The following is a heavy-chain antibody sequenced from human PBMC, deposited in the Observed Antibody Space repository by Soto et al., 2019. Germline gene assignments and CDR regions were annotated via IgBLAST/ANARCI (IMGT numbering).Heavy chain of an antibody. J-gene: IGHJ4*02. CDR2: ISSSGSYI. V-gene: IGHV3-21*01. D-gene: IGHD2-8*01. CDR1: GFTFNNFG. Sequence: EVQLVESGGGLVKPGGSLRLSCAASGFTFNNFGMNWVRQAPGKGLEWVAAISSSGSYIYYADSVKGRFTISRDNAKNSLYLQMNSLRAEDTAVYYCARVPGLMGYAFLDYWGQGTLVTVSS. CDR3: ARVPGLMGYAFLDY.